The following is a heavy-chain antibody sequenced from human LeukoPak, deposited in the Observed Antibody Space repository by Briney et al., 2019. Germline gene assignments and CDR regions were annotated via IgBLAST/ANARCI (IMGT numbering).Heavy chain of an antibody. D-gene: IGHD2-2*01. CDR3: ARRVGYCSSTSCWFDY. Sequence: SETLSLTCTVSGSSISNYYWSWVRQPPGKGLEWIGYIYFSGSINYNPSLKSRVTISVDTSKNQFSLKLSSVTAAYTAVYYCARRVGYCSSTSCWFDYWGQGTLVTVSS. CDR2: IYFSGSI. V-gene: IGHV4-59*08. CDR1: GSSISNYY. J-gene: IGHJ4*02.